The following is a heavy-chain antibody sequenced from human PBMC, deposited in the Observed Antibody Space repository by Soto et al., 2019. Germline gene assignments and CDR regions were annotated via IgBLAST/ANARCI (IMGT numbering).Heavy chain of an antibody. CDR3: ARDLGYCNSSGCFRNWFDP. J-gene: IGHJ5*02. Sequence: QVQLVQSGAEVKTPGASVKVSCRASGYSXXTHGISWVRQAPGQXLEWMGWISTYDDKTNFPQKFQGRITMTTDTSTSTAYMELRSLRSDDTAVYFCARDLGYCNSSGCFRNWFDPWGQGTLVTVSS. CDR1: GYSXXTHG. D-gene: IGHD2-15*01. V-gene: IGHV1-18*01. CDR2: ISTYDDKT.